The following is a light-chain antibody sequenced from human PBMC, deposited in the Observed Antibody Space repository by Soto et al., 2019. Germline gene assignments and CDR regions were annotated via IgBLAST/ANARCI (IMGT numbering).Light chain of an antibody. J-gene: IGLJ1*01. CDR3: AAWDDNLSGFYV. Sequence: QSVLTQSPAASGTPGQRATISCSGKASTIGRNYVYWYQQLPGTAPKLLIYRNSQRPSGVPDRFSGSKSGTSASLAISGLRSEDEADYYCAAWDDNLSGFYVFGDGTKVTIL. CDR1: ASTIGRNY. CDR2: RNS. V-gene: IGLV1-47*01.